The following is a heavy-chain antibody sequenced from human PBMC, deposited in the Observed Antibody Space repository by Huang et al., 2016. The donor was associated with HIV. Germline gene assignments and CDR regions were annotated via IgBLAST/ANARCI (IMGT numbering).Heavy chain of an antibody. J-gene: IGHJ4*02. D-gene: IGHD3-3*01. CDR3: ARGPIRFLAWLLNFDY. Sequence: QILLIESGGGVVQPGRSLRLSCAASGFTFSSYGMHWVRQAPGKGLEWVEVISYDEDNKYYADSMRCRFTISRDNSKNTLYLQMNSLRIEDTAVYYCARGPIRFLAWLLNFDYWGQGALVTVSS. V-gene: IGHV3-30*03. CDR1: GFTFSSYG. CDR2: ISYDEDNK.